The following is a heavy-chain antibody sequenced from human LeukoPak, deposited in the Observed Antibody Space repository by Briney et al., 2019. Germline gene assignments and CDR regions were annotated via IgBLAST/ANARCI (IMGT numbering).Heavy chain of an antibody. V-gene: IGHV4-34*09. CDR1: GGSFSGYY. CDR3: ARDGKYYDSGTSYWFDP. J-gene: IGHJ5*02. D-gene: IGHD3-10*01. CDR2: KYNSGSP. Sequence: SETLSLTCAVYGGSFSGYYWSWIRQRPGKGLEWIGYKYNSGSPSYNPSLKSRITISIDASKNQFSLRLTSVTAADTAEYYCARDGKYYDSGTSYWFDPWGQGTLVTVSS.